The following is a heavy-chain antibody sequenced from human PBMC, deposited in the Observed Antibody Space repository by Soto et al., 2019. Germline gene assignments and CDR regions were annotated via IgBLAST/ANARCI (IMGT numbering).Heavy chain of an antibody. CDR2: IRSKANSYAT. D-gene: IGHD6-13*01. CDR3: TRLVGQQLPTYYYYGMDV. V-gene: IGHV3-73*01. Sequence: RLSCAASGFTFSGSAMHWVRQASGKGLEWVGRIRSKANSYATAYAASVKGRFTISRDDSKNTAYLQMNSLKTEDTAVYYCTRLVGQQLPTYYYYGMDVWGQGTTVTVSS. CDR1: GFTFSGSA. J-gene: IGHJ6*02.